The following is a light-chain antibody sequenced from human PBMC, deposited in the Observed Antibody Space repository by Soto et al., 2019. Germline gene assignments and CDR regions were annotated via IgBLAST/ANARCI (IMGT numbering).Light chain of an antibody. Sequence: EIVLTQSPGTLSLSPGERATLSCRASQSVNSRYLAWYQQKPGQAPRLLIYGASSRATGIPDRISGSGSGIDLTLTISRLEPEDFAVYYCQYYDSSPAMYTFGQGTKLEIK. CDR3: QYYDSSPAMYT. CDR2: GAS. CDR1: QSVNSRY. J-gene: IGKJ2*01. V-gene: IGKV3-20*01.